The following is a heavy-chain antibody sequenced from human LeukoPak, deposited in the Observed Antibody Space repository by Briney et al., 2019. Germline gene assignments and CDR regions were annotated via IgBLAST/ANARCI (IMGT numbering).Heavy chain of an antibody. D-gene: IGHD3-22*01. J-gene: IGHJ4*02. CDR1: GGSVSSGSYY. V-gene: IGHV4-61*01. CDR3: ARDNYYDSSGYYCDY. CDR2: IYCSGST. Sequence: PSETLSLTCTVSGGSVSSGSYYWSWIRQPPGKGLEWIGYIYCSGSTNYNPSLKSRVTISVDTSKNQFSLKLSSVTAADTAVYYCARDNYYDSSGYYCDYWGQGTLVTVSS.